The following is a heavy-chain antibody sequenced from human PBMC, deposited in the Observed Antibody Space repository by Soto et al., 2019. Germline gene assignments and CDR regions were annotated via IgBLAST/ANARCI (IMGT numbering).Heavy chain of an antibody. V-gene: IGHV1-69*01. D-gene: IGHD3-22*01. CDR1: VGTFSSYA. CDR2: IIPIIGTT. J-gene: IGHJ5*02. Sequence: QVQLVQSGAEVKKLGSSVKVPCKASVGTFSSYAISWVRQAPGQGPEWMGGIIPIIGTTNYAQKFQGRVTITADESTSTAYMELSSLRSEDTAVYYCAREEGDSSGYYNWFDPWGQGTLVTVSS. CDR3: AREEGDSSGYYNWFDP.